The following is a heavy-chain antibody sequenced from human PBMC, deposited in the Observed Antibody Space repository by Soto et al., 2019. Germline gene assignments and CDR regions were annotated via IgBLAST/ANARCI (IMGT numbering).Heavy chain of an antibody. J-gene: IGHJ4*02. V-gene: IGHV5-10-1*01. CDR3: LGHNYYDSSGYYPY. CDR1: GYSFTSYW. CDR2: IDPSDSYT. D-gene: IGHD3-22*01. Sequence: GESLKISCKGSGYSFTSYWISWVRQMPGKGLEWMGRIDPSDSYTNYSPSFQGHVTISADKSISTAYLQWSSLKASDTAMYYCLGHNYYDSSGYYPYWGQGTLVTVSS.